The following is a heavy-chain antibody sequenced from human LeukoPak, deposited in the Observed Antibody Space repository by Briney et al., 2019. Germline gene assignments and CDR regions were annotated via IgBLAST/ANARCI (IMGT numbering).Heavy chain of an antibody. CDR2: INPNSGGT. Sequence: ASVKVSCKASGYTFTGYYMHWVRQAPGQGLEWMGWINPNSGGTNYAQKFQGWVTMTRDTSISTAYMELSRLRSDDTAVYYRARSIAAAGRFFDYWGQGTLVTVSS. CDR1: GYTFTGYY. D-gene: IGHD6-13*01. V-gene: IGHV1-2*04. J-gene: IGHJ4*02. CDR3: ARSIAAAGRFFDY.